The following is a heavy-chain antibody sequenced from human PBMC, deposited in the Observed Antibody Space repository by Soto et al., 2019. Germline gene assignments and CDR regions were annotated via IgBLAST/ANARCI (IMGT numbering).Heavy chain of an antibody. CDR2: IKNRADGGTT. V-gene: IGHV3-15*01. Sequence: EVQLVESGGDLVKPGGCLRLACAASGITFTNDWMSWVRQVPGKGLEWVGRIKNRADGGTTHYAAPVRGRFTISRDDSRNTLFLQMNSLEPEDTAVYYCTTDPGDYEDFWGQGTLVTVSS. D-gene: IGHD4-17*01. CDR3: TTDPGDYEDF. CDR1: GITFTNDW. J-gene: IGHJ4*02.